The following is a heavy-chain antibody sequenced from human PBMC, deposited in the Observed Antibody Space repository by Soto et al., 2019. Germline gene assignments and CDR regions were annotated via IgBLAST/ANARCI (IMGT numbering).Heavy chain of an antibody. J-gene: IGHJ6*02. Sequence: QVQLVESGGGVVQPGRSLRLSCAASGFTFSSYAMHWVRQAPGKGLEWVAVISYDGSNKYYADSVKGRFTISRDNXXNTLYLQMNSLRAEDTAVYYCARDFSRYYYYGMDVWGQGTTVTVSS. D-gene: IGHD3-3*01. CDR3: ARDFSRYYYYGMDV. CDR1: GFTFSSYA. V-gene: IGHV3-30-3*01. CDR2: ISYDGSNK.